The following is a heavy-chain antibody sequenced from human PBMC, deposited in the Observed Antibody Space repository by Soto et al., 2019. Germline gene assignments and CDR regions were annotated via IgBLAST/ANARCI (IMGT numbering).Heavy chain of an antibody. CDR1: GFTFSIYG. J-gene: IGHJ6*02. CDR2: ISYDGSNK. V-gene: IGHV3-30*18. Sequence: GGSLRLSCAASGFTFSIYGMHWVRDAPGKGLEWVAVISYDGSNKYYADSVKGRFTISRDNSKNTLYLQMNSLRAEDTAVYYCAKDRPSMVRGVPNYGMDVWGQGTTVTVSS. CDR3: AKDRPSMVRGVPNYGMDV. D-gene: IGHD3-10*01.